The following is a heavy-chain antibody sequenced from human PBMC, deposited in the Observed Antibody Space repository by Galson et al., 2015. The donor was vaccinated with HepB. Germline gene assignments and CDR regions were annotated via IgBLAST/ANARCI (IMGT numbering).Heavy chain of an antibody. Sequence: SLRLSCAASEFTFTSYAMSWVHQAPGKGLEWVSAISGSGGSTYYADSVKGRFTISRDNSKNTLYLQMNSLRAEDTAVYYCAKDPSYYYDSSGYYWDYWGQGTLVTVSS. CDR3: AKDPSYYYDSSGYYWDY. V-gene: IGHV3-23*01. CDR2: ISGSGGST. D-gene: IGHD3-22*01. CDR1: EFTFTSYA. J-gene: IGHJ4*02.